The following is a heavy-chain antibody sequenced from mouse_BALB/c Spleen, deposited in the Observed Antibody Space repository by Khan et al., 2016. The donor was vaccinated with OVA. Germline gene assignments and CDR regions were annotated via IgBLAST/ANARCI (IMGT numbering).Heavy chain of an antibody. CDR1: GYSITSDYA. CDR3: ARVYGGDFDY. J-gene: IGHJ2*01. Sequence: LQESGPGLVKPSQSLSLTCTVTGYSITSDYAWNWIRQFPGNKLEWMGFISYSGNTNYNPSLKSRISITRDTSKNQFFLQLNSVTTEDTARYYCARVYGGDFDYWGQGTTRTVSS. CDR2: ISYSGNT. V-gene: IGHV3-2*02. D-gene: IGHD1-1*01.